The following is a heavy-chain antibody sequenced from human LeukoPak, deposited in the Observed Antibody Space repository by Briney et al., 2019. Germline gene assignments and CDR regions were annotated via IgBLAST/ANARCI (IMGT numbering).Heavy chain of an antibody. D-gene: IGHD3-10*01. CDR2: IYYSGST. Sequence: SETLSLTRTVSGGSISSYYWSWIRQPPGKGLEWIGYIYYSGSTNYNPSLKSRVTISVDTSKNQFSLKLSSVTAADTAVYYCARDRFGGDYWGQGTLVTVSS. CDR1: GGSISSYY. J-gene: IGHJ4*02. V-gene: IGHV4-59*01. CDR3: ARDRFGGDY.